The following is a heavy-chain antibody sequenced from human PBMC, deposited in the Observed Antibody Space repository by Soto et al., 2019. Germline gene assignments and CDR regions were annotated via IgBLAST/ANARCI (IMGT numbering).Heavy chain of an antibody. CDR1: GASITSDDFY. CDR3: VKYYYDSSGLNWFDP. D-gene: IGHD3-22*01. V-gene: IGHV4-31*03. J-gene: IGHJ5*02. Sequence: PSLTCSVSGASITSDDFYCSWIRQHPGKGLEWIGYMYHSGNTYYNPSLRSRVTMSLDTSKNHFSLKLTSVTAADTAVYYCVKYYYDSSGLNWFDPWGPGTLVTVSS. CDR2: MYHSGNT.